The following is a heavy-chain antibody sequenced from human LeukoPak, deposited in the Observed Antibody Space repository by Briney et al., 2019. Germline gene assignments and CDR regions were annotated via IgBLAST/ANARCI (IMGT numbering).Heavy chain of an antibody. V-gene: IGHV3-30*02. CDR2: IRYDGSNK. J-gene: IGHJ6*03. CDR3: AKDPYYYYYMDV. CDR1: GFTFSSYS. Sequence: PGGSLRLSCAASGFTFSSYSMNWVRQAPGKGLEWVAFIRYDGSNKYYADSVKGRFTISRDNSKNTLYLQMNSLRAEDTAVYYCAKDPYYYYYMDVWGKGTTVTVSS.